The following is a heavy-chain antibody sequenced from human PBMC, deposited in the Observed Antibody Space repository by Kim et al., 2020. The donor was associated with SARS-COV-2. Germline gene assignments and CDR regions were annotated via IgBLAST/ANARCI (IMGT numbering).Heavy chain of an antibody. V-gene: IGHV3-30*10. CDR3: ARDWGSGWGE. CDR2: SKQ. J-gene: IGHJ4*02. Sequence: SKQNHTDSEKGRFTISRDNSKNTLYLQMNSLRAEDTAVYYCARDWGSGWGEWGQGTLVTVSS. D-gene: IGHD6-19*01.